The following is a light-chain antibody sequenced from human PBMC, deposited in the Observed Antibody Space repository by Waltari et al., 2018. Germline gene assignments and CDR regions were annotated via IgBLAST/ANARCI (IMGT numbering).Light chain of an antibody. CDR3: GSYTSSTTLA. J-gene: IGLJ1*01. V-gene: IGLV2-14*03. CDR1: SSDVGGYDY. CDR2: DVS. Sequence: QSALTQPASVSGSPGQSITTSCTGTSSDVGGYDYVSWYQQHPGKAPKLTLYDVSNRPLEVSHRFSGSKSGNTASLTISGLQADDEAEYYCGSYTSSTTLAFGTGTKVTVL.